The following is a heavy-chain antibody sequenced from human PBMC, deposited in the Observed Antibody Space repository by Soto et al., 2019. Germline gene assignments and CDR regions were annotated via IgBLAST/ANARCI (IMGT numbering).Heavy chain of an antibody. CDR3: ARDFGYSSPPSDP. D-gene: IGHD6-13*01. CDR2: INPSGGST. J-gene: IGHJ5*02. V-gene: IGHV1-46*03. Sequence: ASVKVSCKTSGYTFTSYAISWVRQAPGQGLEWMGIINPSGGSTSYAQKFQGRVTMTRDTSTSTVYMELSSLRSEDTAVCYCARDFGYSSPPSDPWGQGTLVTVSS. CDR1: GYTFTSYA.